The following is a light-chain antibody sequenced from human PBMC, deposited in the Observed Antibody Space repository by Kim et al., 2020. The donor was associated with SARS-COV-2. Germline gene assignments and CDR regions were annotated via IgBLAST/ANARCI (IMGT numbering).Light chain of an antibody. CDR3: QQYYSAPLT. CDR1: QTVLSNSNNKNY. CDR2: WAS. J-gene: IGKJ1*01. V-gene: IGKV4-1*01. Sequence: DIGDTQFPDSPAFFFGGGATINRKSSQTVLSNSNNKNYLAWYQQKPGQPPNLLIYWASTRESGVPDRFSGSGSGTDFTLTISSLQAEDVAVYYCQQYYSAPLTFGQGTKVDIK.